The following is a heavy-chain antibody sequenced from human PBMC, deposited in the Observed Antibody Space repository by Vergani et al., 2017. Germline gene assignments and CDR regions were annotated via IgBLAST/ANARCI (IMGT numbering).Heavy chain of an antibody. V-gene: IGHV3-23*01. Sequence: EVQLLESGGDLVQPGGSLRLSCAASGVIVNHYAMTWVRQAPGKGLEWVSGISGSGGSRYYAGSVKGPFTISRDSSKNTQYQQMSTLCAGDTAVYYCAKANPRKSGYDYLYYYHAMNVWGQGTTVTVSS. D-gene: IGHD5-12*01. CDR2: ISGSGGSR. J-gene: IGHJ6*02. CDR1: GVIVNHYA. CDR3: AKANPRKSGYDYLYYYHAMNV.